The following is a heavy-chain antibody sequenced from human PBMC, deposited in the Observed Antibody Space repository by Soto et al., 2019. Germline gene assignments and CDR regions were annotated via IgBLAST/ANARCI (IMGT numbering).Heavy chain of an antibody. CDR3: ARDHLLVPAASYYYYGMDV. CDR2: IIPIFGTA. V-gene: IGHV1-69*01. D-gene: IGHD2-2*01. J-gene: IGHJ6*02. Sequence: QVQLVQSGAEVKKPGSSVKVSCKASGGTFSSYAISWVRQAPGQGLEWMGGIIPIFGTANYAQKFQGRVTITADESKSTDYMELSSLRSEDTAVYYCARDHLLVPAASYYYYGMDVWGQGTTVTVSS. CDR1: GGTFSSYA.